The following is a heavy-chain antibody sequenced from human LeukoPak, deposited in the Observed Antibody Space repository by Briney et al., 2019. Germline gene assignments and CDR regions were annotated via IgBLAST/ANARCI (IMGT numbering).Heavy chain of an antibody. CDR1: GFTFSSHW. D-gene: IGHD6-6*01. CDR3: ARESGSSRFFDY. V-gene: IGHV3-74*01. Sequence: GGSLRLSCAASGFTFSSHWMHWVRQAPGEGLVWVSRVYNDGSTTNYADSVKGRFTISRDNAKNTLYLQMNSLRAGDMAVYYCARESGSSRFFDYWGQGTLVTVSS. CDR2: VYNDGSTT. J-gene: IGHJ4*02.